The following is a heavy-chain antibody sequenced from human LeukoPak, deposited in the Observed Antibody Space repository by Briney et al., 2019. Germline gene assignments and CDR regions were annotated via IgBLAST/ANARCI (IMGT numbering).Heavy chain of an antibody. CDR3: ARVNYYDSSGSEAYEDY. J-gene: IGHJ4*02. D-gene: IGHD3-22*01. Sequence: SETLSLTCTVSGYSISSGYYWGWIRQPPGKGLEWIGSIYHSGSTYYNPSLKNRVTISVDTSKNQFSLKLSSVTAADTAAYYCARVNYYDSSGSEAYEDYWGQGTLVAVSS. V-gene: IGHV4-38-2*02. CDR1: GYSISSGYY. CDR2: IYHSGST.